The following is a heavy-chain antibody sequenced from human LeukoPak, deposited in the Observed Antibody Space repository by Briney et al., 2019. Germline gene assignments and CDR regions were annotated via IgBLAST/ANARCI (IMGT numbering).Heavy chain of an antibody. V-gene: IGHV3-21*01. J-gene: IGHJ4*02. CDR3: AREHSSGYGY. CDR1: GFTFSSYS. CDR2: ISSSSSYI. D-gene: IGHD6-19*01. Sequence: GGSLRLSCAASGFTFSSYSMNWVRHAPGKGLEWVSSISSSSSYIYYADSVKGRFTISRDNAKNSLYLQMNSLRAEDTAVYYCAREHSSGYGYWGQGTLVTVSS.